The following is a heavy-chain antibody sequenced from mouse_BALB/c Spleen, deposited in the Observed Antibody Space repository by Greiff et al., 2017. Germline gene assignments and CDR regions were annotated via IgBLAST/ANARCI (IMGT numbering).Heavy chain of an antibody. J-gene: IGHJ4*01. Sequence: EVQLQQSGPGLVKPSQTVSLTCTVTGISITTGNYRWSWIRQFPGNKLEWIGYIYYSGTITYNPSLTSRTTITRDTSKNQFFLEMNSLTAEDTATYYCARDGYPYARDYWGQGTSVTVSS. CDR3: ARDGYPYARDY. CDR2: IYYSGTI. V-gene: IGHV3-5*02. D-gene: IGHD1-2*01. CDR1: GISITTGNYR.